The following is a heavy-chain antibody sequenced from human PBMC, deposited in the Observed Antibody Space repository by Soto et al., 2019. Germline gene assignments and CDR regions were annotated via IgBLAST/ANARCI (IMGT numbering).Heavy chain of an antibody. V-gene: IGHV1-18*01. CDR3: ARGPTDYYDNSAHNILYY. CDR1: GYTFITYG. J-gene: IGHJ4*02. D-gene: IGHD3-22*01. CDR2: ISTYNGNT. Sequence: QVQLVQSGAEVKKPGASVKVSCKASGYTFITYGVSWVRQAPGQGLDWLGWISTYNGNTRYAERLQGRVTMTTDTTTNTAYMELRNLRSDDTAVYYCARGPTDYYDNSAHNILYYWGQGTLVTVSS.